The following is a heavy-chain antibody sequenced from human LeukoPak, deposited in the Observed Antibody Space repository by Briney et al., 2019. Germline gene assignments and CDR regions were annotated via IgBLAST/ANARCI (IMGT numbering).Heavy chain of an antibody. Sequence: ASLKVSCKASGYNFTDYYIHWVRQAPGQGLEWMGWINPKSGGTNYAQQFRGRVTMTRDTSISTAYMELSGLRSDDTAVYYCARDSGLGPTWHPFDHWGQGTPVTVSS. V-gene: IGHV1-2*02. CDR3: ARDSGLGPTWHPFDH. D-gene: IGHD1-26*01. J-gene: IGHJ4*02. CDR2: INPKSGGT. CDR1: GYNFTDYY.